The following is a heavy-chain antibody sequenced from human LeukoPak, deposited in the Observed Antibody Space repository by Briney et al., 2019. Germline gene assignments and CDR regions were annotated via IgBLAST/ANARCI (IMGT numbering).Heavy chain of an antibody. CDR2: MNAGNGNT. J-gene: IGHJ5*02. Sequence: ASVKVSCKASGLTFTDYIIHWVRQAPGKRLEWMGWMNAGNGNTKYSQNFQGRVTITRDTSASTAYMELSSLRSEDTAVYYCTREVWGFDPWGQGTLVTVSS. V-gene: IGHV1-3*01. CDR3: TREVWGFDP. CDR1: GLTFTDYI. D-gene: IGHD7-27*01.